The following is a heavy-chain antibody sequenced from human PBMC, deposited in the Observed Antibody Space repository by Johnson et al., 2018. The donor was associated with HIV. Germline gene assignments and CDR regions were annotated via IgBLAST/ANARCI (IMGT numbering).Heavy chain of an antibody. D-gene: IGHD5-18*01. V-gene: IGHV3-74*01. CDR2: INNDGSST. Sequence: VQLVESGGGVVQPGRSLRLPCAASGFTFSSYAMHWVRQAPGKGLEWVSRINNDGSSTSYADSVKGRFTISRDNAKNTLYLQMNSLRAEDTAAFYCVRERQSGTMQLWLRVNDAFDIWGQGTMVTVSS. J-gene: IGHJ3*02. CDR1: GFTFSSYA. CDR3: VRERQSGTMQLWLRVNDAFDI.